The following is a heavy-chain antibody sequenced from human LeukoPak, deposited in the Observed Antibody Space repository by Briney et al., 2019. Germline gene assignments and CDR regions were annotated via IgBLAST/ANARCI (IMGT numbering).Heavy chain of an antibody. CDR3: ARDRRIAAAGATDY. D-gene: IGHD6-13*01. J-gene: IGHJ4*02. V-gene: IGHV1-18*01. CDR1: GYTFTSYD. Sequence: ASVKVSCKASGYTFTSYDINWVRQAPGQGLEWMGWISAYNGNTNYAQKLQGRVTMTTDTSTSTAYMELRSLRSDDTAVYYCARDRRIAAAGATDYWGQGTLVTVSS. CDR2: ISAYNGNT.